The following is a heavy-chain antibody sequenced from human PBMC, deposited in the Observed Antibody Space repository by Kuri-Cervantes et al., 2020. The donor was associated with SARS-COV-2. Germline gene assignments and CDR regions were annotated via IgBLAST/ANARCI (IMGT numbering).Heavy chain of an antibody. CDR2: INPSGGST. J-gene: IGHJ6*02. CDR1: GYTFTSYY. CDR3: ARDGGYDSSGYYYGGHYGMDV. V-gene: IGHV1-46*01. D-gene: IGHD3-22*01. Sequence: ASVKVSCKASGYTFTSYYMHWVRQAPGQGLEWMGIINPSGGSTSYAQKFQGRVTMTRDTSTSTVYMELSSLRSDDTAVYYCARDGGYDSSGYYYGGHYGMDVWGQGTTVTVAS.